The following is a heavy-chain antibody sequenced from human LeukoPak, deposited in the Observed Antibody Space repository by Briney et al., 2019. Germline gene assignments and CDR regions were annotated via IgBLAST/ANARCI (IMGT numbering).Heavy chain of an antibody. CDR1: GFTFDDYA. CDR3: ARDNPDY. V-gene: IGHV3-9*01. J-gene: IGHJ4*02. CDR2: ISWNSGSI. Sequence: PGRSLRLTCAASGFTFDDYAMHWVRQAPGKGLEWVSGISWNSGSIGYADSVKGRFTISRDNAKNTVYLEMNSPKVEDTGLYYCARDNPDYWGQGTLVTVAS.